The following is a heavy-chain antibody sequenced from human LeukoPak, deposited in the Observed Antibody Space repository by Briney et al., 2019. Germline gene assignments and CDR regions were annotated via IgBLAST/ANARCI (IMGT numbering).Heavy chain of an antibody. Sequence: SETLSLTCTVSGGSISSSSYYCGWIRQPPGKGLEWIGSIYYSGSTYYNPSLKSRVTISVDTSKNQFSLKLSSVTAADTAVYYCARERSDGSGWFDYWGQGTLVTVSS. D-gene: IGHD6-19*01. CDR2: IYYSGST. J-gene: IGHJ4*02. CDR3: ARERSDGSGWFDY. V-gene: IGHV4-39*07. CDR1: GGSISSSSYY.